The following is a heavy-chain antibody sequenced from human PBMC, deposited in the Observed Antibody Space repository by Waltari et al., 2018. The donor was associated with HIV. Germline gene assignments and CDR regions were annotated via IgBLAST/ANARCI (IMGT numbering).Heavy chain of an antibody. D-gene: IGHD2-15*01. CDR2: IHYSGGA. J-gene: IGHJ5*01. Sequence: QLQLQESGPRLVKTSETLSLTCQVSGGFIRSSSYYWSGIRQPPGKGREWIANIHYSGGAYYNPSLKSRVTISVDTSKNQFSLKLSSVTVADTAVYYCVRDVEWFQSWGQGTLVIVSS. CDR3: VRDVEWFQS. CDR1: GGFIRSSSYY. V-gene: IGHV4-39*07.